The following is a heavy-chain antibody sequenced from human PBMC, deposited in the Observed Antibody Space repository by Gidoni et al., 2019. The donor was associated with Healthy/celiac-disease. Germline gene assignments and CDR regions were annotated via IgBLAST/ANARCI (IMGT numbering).Heavy chain of an antibody. V-gene: IGHV3-21*01. J-gene: IGHJ6*02. D-gene: IGHD3-3*01. CDR3: ARDRVSRRYYDFWSGYYYYYYGMDV. CDR2: ISSSSSYI. Sequence: EVQLVESGGGLVKPGGSLRLSCAASGFTFSSYSMNWVRQAPGKGLECVSSISSSSSYIYYADSVKGRFTISRDNAKNSLYLQMNSLRAEDTAVYYCARDRVSRRYYDFWSGYYYYYYGMDVWGQGTTVTVSS. CDR1: GFTFSSYS.